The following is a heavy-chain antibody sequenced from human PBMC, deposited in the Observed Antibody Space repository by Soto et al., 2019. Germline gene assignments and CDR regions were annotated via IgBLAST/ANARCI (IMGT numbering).Heavy chain of an antibody. CDR2: IWFDGSIK. J-gene: IGHJ4*02. V-gene: IGHV3-33*01. CDR3: ARASGSFDY. CDR1: GFTFSDYG. Sequence: GGSLRLSCAASGFTFSDYGMHWVRQAPGKGLEWVAVIWFDGSIKYYAESAKGRFTISRDNSKNTLYLQINSLRAEDTAVYYCARASGSFDYWGQGTLVTVSS.